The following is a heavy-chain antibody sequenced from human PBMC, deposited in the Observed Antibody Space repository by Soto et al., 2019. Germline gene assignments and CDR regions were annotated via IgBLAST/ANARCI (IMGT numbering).Heavy chain of an antibody. J-gene: IGHJ4*02. V-gene: IGHV4-34*01. Sequence: QVQLQQWGAGLLKPSETLSLTCAVYGGSFSGYYWSWIRQPPGKGLEWIGYIYYSGSTYYNPSLQSRVTISVDTSKNQFSLKLSSVTAADTAVYYCARDIRGYSYGFFDYWGQGTLVTVSS. CDR3: ARDIRGYSYGFFDY. CDR2: IYYSGST. D-gene: IGHD5-18*01. CDR1: GGSFSGYY.